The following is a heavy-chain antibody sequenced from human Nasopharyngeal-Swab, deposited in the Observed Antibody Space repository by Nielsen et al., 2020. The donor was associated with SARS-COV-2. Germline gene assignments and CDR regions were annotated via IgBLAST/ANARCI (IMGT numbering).Heavy chain of an antibody. V-gene: IGHV3-23*01. CDR2: ISGSDHTT. J-gene: IGHJ4*02. CDR3: AKGGSLSGSWD. CDR1: GFTFRSYA. Sequence: LKISCAASGFTFRSYAISWVRQAPGKGLEWVSVISGSDHTTYYADSVKGRFTISRDNSKNTLFLQMSSLRDEDTAVYYCAKGGSLSGSWDWGQGTLVTVSS. D-gene: IGHD1-26*01.